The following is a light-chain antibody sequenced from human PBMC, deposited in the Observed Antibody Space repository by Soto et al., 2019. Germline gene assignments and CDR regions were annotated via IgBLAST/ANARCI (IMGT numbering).Light chain of an antibody. CDR3: SSFAGGFIVA. Sequence: QSALTQPPSASGSPGQSITISCTGTSSDVGGYKYVSWYQQHPGKAPKLIIYEVNKRPSGVPDRFSGSKSGITASLTVSGLQAEDEADHYCSSFAGGFIVAFGGGTKLTVL. V-gene: IGLV2-8*01. CDR2: EVN. CDR1: SSDVGGYKY. J-gene: IGLJ2*01.